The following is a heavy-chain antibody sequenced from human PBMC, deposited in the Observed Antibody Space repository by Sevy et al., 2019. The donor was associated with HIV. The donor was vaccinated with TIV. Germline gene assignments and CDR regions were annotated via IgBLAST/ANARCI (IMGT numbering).Heavy chain of an antibody. V-gene: IGHV4-61*01. J-gene: IGHJ4*02. CDR1: GGSVSSGSYY. Sequence: SETLSLTCTISGGSVSSGSYYWSWIRQPPGKGLEWIGYIYYSGSTNYNPSLTSRVTISVDTSKNQFSLKLSSVTAADTAVYYCARASIVGATDYWGQGTLVTVSS. CDR2: IYYSGST. D-gene: IGHD1-26*01. CDR3: ARASIVGATDY.